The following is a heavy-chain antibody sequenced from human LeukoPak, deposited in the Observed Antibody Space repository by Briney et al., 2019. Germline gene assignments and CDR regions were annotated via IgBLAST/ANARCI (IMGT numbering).Heavy chain of an antibody. J-gene: IGHJ4*02. D-gene: IGHD3-22*01. V-gene: IGHV4-34*01. Sequence: SETLSLTCAVYGGSFSGYYWSWIRQPPGKGLEWIGEINHSGSTNYNPSLKSRVTISVDTSKNQFSLKLSSVTAADTAVYYCARHRHSSGYFLRWAFDYWGQGTLVTVSS. CDR2: INHSGST. CDR1: GGSFSGYY. CDR3: ARHRHSSGYFLRWAFDY.